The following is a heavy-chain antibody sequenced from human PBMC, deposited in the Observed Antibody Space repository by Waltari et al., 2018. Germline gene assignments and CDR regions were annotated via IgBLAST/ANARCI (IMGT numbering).Heavy chain of an antibody. CDR3: ARDPSGRFLEWLLSYFDY. CDR1: GFTFSSYG. V-gene: IGHV3-33*01. Sequence: QVQLVESGGGVVQPGRSLRLSCAASGFTFSSYGVHWVRQAPGKGLGWVAVIWYDGSNKYYADSVKGRFTISRDNSKNTLYLQMNSLRAEDTAVYYCARDPSGRFLEWLLSYFDYWGQGTLVTVSS. CDR2: IWYDGSNK. J-gene: IGHJ4*02. D-gene: IGHD3-3*01.